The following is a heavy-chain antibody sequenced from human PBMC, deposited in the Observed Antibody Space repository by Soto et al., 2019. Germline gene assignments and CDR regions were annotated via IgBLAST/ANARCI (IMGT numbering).Heavy chain of an antibody. CDR3: ATWGGTCNSSSCYGGY. J-gene: IGHJ4*02. CDR2: IKQDGSAK. CDR1: GFSFSSYW. Sequence: EVQLVESGGGLVQPGGSLRLSCAASGFSFSSYWMSWVRQAPGKGLEWVANIKQDGSAKYYVESVEGRFTISRDNAKNSLYLQMDSLRAVDTAVYYCATWGGTCNSSSCYGGYWGQGTLVTVSS. V-gene: IGHV3-7*01. D-gene: IGHD2-2*01.